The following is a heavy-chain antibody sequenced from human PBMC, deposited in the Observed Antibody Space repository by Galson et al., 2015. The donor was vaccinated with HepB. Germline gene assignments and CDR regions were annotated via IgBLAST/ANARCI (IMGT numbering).Heavy chain of an antibody. Sequence: SVKVSCKASGYTFTGYYMHWVRQAPGQGLEWMGWINPNSGGTNYAQKFQGRVTMTRDTSISTAYMELSRLRSDDTAVYYCARDRDCSSTSCYSFWFVPWGQGTLVTVSS. CDR3: ARDRDCSSTSCYSFWFVP. V-gene: IGHV1-2*02. CDR1: GYTFTGYY. J-gene: IGHJ5*02. CDR2: INPNSGGT. D-gene: IGHD2-2*02.